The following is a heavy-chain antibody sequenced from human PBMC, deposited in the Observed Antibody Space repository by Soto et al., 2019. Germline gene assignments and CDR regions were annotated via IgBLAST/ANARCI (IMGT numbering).Heavy chain of an antibody. Sequence: GSGPTLVNPTQTLTLTCTFSGFSLSTSGMCVSWIRQPPGKALEWLARIDWDDDKYYSTSLKTRLTISKDTSKNQVVLTMTNMDPVDTATYYCARSPIAAGQGYCSGGSCYSHYYYMDVWGKGTTVTVSS. J-gene: IGHJ6*03. V-gene: IGHV2-70*11. CDR1: GFSLSTSGMC. CDR3: ARSPIAAGQGYCSGGSCYSHYYYMDV. D-gene: IGHD2-15*01. CDR2: IDWDDDK.